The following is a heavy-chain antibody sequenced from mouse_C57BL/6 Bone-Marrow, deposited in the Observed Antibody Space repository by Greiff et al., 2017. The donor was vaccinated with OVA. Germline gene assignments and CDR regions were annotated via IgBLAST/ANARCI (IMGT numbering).Heavy chain of an antibody. V-gene: IGHV1-26*01. J-gene: IGHJ1*03. CDR1: GYTFTDYY. CDR2: INPNNGGT. Sequence: VQLQQSGPELVKPGASVKISCKASGYTFTDYYMNWVKQSHGKSLEWIGDINPNNGGTSYNQKFKGKATLTVDKSSSTAYMELRSLTSEDSAVYYCARKAYYSNSYWYFDVWGTGTTVTVSS. CDR3: ARKAYYSNSYWYFDV. D-gene: IGHD2-5*01.